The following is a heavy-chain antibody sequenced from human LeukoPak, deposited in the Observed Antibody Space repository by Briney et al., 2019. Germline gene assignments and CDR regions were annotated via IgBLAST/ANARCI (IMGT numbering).Heavy chain of an antibody. CDR2: INPNSGGT. CDR3: AILVVVTAPFAFDI. D-gene: IGHD2-21*02. V-gene: IGHV1-2*02. J-gene: IGHJ3*02. CDR1: GYTFTGYY. Sequence: ASVKVSCKASGYTFTGYYMHWVRQAPGQGLEWMGWINPNSGGTNYAQKFQGRVTMTRDTSISTAYMELSRLRSDDTAVYYCAILVVVTAPFAFDIWGQGTMVTVSS.